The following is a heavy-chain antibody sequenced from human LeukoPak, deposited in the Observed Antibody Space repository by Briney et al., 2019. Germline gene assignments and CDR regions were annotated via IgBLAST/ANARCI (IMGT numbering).Heavy chain of an antibody. J-gene: IGHJ4*02. CDR3: ARGRGIAAAGTWYFDY. D-gene: IGHD6-13*01. V-gene: IGHV4-59*01. CDR2: IYHSGST. CDR1: GGSISSYY. Sequence: SSETLSLTCTVSGGSISSYYWSWIRQPPGKGLEWIGYIYHSGSTNYNPSLKSRVTISVDTSKNQFSLKLSSVTAADTAVYYCARGRGIAAAGTWYFDYWGQGTLVTVSS.